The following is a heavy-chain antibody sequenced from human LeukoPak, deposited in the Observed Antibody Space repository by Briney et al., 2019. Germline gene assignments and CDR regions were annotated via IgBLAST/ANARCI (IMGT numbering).Heavy chain of an antibody. CDR3: AKQYGSSTSCYFDY. Sequence: GGSLRLSCAASAFSFSSYAMSWVRQPPGNGRGWDLAISGSGGSTYYADSVKGRFTISRDNSKNTLYLQMNSLRVEDTAVYYCAKQYGSSTSCYFDYWGQGTLVTVSS. V-gene: IGHV3-23*01. J-gene: IGHJ4*02. CDR1: AFSFSSYA. CDR2: ISGSGGST. D-gene: IGHD2-2*01.